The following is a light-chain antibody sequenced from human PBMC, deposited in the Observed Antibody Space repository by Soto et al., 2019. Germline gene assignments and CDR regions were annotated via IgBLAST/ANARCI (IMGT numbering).Light chain of an antibody. CDR1: SSDLGGYNY. CDR2: DVS. V-gene: IGLV2-14*01. J-gene: IGLJ2*01. CDR3: SSYTTTSTLV. Sequence: QSALTQPASVSGSPGQSSTFSCTGTSSDLGGYNYVSWYQQHPGKAPKLVIYDVSNRPSGVSNRFSGSKSGNTASLTISGLQADDEADYYCSSYTTTSTLVFGGGTKVNVL.